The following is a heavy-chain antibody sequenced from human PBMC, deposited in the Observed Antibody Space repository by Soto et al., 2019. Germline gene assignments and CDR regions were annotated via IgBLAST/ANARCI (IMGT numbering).Heavy chain of an antibody. CDR3: AKGGYCSSTSCYPWWEAFDP. J-gene: IGHJ5*02. Sequence: GGSLRLSCAASGFTFSSYAMSWVRQAPGKGLEWVSAISGSGGSTYYADSVKGRFTISRDNSKNTLYLQMNSLRAEDTAGYYCAKGGYCSSTSCYPWWEAFDPWGQGTLVTVSS. D-gene: IGHD2-2*01. V-gene: IGHV3-23*01. CDR1: GFTFSSYA. CDR2: ISGSGGST.